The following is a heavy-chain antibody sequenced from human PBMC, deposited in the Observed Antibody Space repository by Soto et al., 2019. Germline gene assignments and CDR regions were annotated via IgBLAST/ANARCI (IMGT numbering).Heavy chain of an antibody. J-gene: IGHJ6*02. V-gene: IGHV4-31*03. CDR3: ARERVRRDNKPYGKDV. D-gene: IGHD2-21*01. CDR1: GASFSSGGNY. Sequence: TFYHTCTVSGASFSSGGNYWTWILQHPGKGLEWIGNIFYTGSTNYNPSLKSRVSISVDTSKNQFSLKLTSVTAADTAIYYCARERVRRDNKPYGKDVWGQGTTVT. CDR2: IFYTGST.